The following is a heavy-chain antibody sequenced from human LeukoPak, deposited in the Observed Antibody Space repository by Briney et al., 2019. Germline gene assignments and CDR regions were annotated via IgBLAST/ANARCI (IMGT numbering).Heavy chain of an antibody. CDR1: GFTFNSYA. Sequence: GVSLRLSCAASGFTFNSYAMSWVGQAPGKGREGVSAISGSVGSIYYEDYMKGRFTISRDNSKTTLYLQMTSLSAEDTAVYYCAKDGRHYYDSSGYYSEYFQHWGQGTLVTVSS. CDR3: AKDGRHYYDSSGYYSEYFQH. D-gene: IGHD3-22*01. CDR2: ISGSVGSI. V-gene: IGHV3-23*01. J-gene: IGHJ1*01.